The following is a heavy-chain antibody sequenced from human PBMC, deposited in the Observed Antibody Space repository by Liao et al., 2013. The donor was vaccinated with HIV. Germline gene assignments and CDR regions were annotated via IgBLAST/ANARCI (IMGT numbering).Heavy chain of an antibody. Sequence: QVQLLQWGVGLLKPSETLSLTCGVYGESFSGYYWSWIRQSPREGGVEWIGDINHAGHTSYNPSLKSRVTISEDMSMNQFSLQLTSVTAADTAVYHCARGHYYDSSGSRINDAFVYLGAKGQWSPSLQ. CDR2: INHAGHT. CDR1: GESFSGYY. V-gene: IGHV4-34*01. CDR3: ARGHYYDSSGSRINDAFVY. J-gene: IGHJ3*02. D-gene: IGHD3-22*01.